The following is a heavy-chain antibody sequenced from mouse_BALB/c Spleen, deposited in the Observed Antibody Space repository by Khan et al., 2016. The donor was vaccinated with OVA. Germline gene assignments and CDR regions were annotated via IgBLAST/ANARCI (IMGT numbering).Heavy chain of an antibody. CDR3: GSGNWAY. CDR2: INPYNGDT. D-gene: IGHD2-1*01. Sequence: VQLQQSGPELVKPGASVKISCKASGYSFTGYFINWVKQSHGKSLEWIGRINPYNGDTVYKQKFKGKATLTVDKSSTTAHMELLSLTSEDSAVXYCGSGNWAYWGQGTLVTVSA. V-gene: IGHV1-37*01. J-gene: IGHJ3*01. CDR1: GYSFTGYF.